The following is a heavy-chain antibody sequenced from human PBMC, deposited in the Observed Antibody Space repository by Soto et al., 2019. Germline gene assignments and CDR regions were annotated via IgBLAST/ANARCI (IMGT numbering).Heavy chain of an antibody. Sequence: ASVKVSCKASGYTFTSYAMHWVRQAPGQRLEWMGWINAGNGNTKYSQKFQGRVTITRDTSASTAYMELSSLRSEDTAVYYCARDKTSAGTFDYWGQGTLVTVSS. D-gene: IGHD6-19*01. CDR2: INAGNGNT. V-gene: IGHV1-3*01. CDR1: GYTFTSYA. CDR3: ARDKTSAGTFDY. J-gene: IGHJ4*02.